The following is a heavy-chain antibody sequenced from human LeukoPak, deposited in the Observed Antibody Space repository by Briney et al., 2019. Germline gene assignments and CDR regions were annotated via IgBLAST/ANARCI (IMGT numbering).Heavy chain of an antibody. CDR2: IYYSGST. CDR3: V. CDR1: GGSISSYY. V-gene: IGHV4-59*12. J-gene: IGHJ6*03. Sequence: SETLSLTCTVSGGSISSYYWSWIRQPPGKGLEWIGYIYYSGSTYYNPSLKSRVTISVDTSKNQFSLNRISVTAADTAYYMDVWGKRATVTGSS.